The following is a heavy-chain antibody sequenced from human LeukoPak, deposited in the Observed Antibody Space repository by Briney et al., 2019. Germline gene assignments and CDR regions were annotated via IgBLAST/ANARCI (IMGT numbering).Heavy chain of an antibody. D-gene: IGHD1-26*01. CDR1: GFTFSSYA. V-gene: IGHV3-23*01. CDR3: AKSSTYSGSLIDY. Sequence: GGSLRLSCAASGFTFSSYAMSWVRQAPGKGLEWVSSISGSGGSTYYADSVKGRFTISRDNSKNTLYLQVNGLRAEDTAVYYCAKSSTYSGSLIDYWGQGTLVSVSS. CDR2: ISGSGGST. J-gene: IGHJ4*02.